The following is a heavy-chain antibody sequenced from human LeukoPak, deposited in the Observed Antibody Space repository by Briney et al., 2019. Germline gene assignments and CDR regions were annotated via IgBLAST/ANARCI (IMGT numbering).Heavy chain of an antibody. CDR2: ISSSGSTI. Sequence: GGSLRLPCAASGFTFSSYEMNWVRQAPGKGLEWVSYISSSGSTIYYADSVKGRFTISRDNAKNSLYLQMNSLRAEDTAVYYCAELGITMIGGVWGKGTTVTISS. CDR1: GFTFSSYE. V-gene: IGHV3-48*03. J-gene: IGHJ6*04. CDR3: AELGITMIGGV. D-gene: IGHD3-10*02.